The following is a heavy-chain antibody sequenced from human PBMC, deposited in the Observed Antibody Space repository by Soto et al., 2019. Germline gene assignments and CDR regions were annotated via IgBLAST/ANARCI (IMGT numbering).Heavy chain of an antibody. CDR2: IKEDESEK. V-gene: IGHV3-7*01. CDR1: GLTFSSYW. Sequence: EVQLVESGGGLVQPGGSLRLSCAVSGLTFSSYWMSWVRQTPGKGLEWVANIKEDESEKYYVDSVKGRFTISRDNAKNSLYLQMNSLRAEDTAVYYCARDYWNYFDYWGQGTLVTVSS. D-gene: IGHD1-1*01. J-gene: IGHJ4*02. CDR3: ARDYWNYFDY.